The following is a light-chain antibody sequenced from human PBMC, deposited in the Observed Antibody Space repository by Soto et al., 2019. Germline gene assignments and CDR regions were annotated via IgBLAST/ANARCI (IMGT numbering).Light chain of an antibody. CDR2: GAS. CDR1: QSVSSSY. CDR3: QQYDVWRT. V-gene: IGKV3-20*01. Sequence: EIWLTQSPGTLSLSPGEIATLSCRASQSVSSSYLAWYQQKPGQAPRLLIYGASSRATGIPDRFSASGSGTEFTLTISSLQSEDFAVYYCQQYDVWRTFGQGTKVDIK. J-gene: IGKJ1*01.